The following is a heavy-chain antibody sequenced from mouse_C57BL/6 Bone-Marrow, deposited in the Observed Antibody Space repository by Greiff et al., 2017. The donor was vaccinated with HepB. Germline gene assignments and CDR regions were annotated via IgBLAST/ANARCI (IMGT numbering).Heavy chain of an antibody. CDR2: IDPETGGT. Sequence: VQLQQSGAELVRPGASVTLSCKASGYTFTDYEMHWVKQTPVHGLEWIGAIDPETGGTAYNQKFKGKAILTADKSSSTAYMELRSLTSEDSAVYYCTRSGGITTGYFDVWGTGTTVTVSS. J-gene: IGHJ1*03. CDR1: GYTFTDYE. V-gene: IGHV1-15*01. D-gene: IGHD1-1*01. CDR3: TRSGGITTGYFDV.